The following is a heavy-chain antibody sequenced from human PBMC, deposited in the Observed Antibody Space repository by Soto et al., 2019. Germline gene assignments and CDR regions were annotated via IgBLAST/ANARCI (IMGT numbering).Heavy chain of an antibody. CDR1: GFTFSSYS. V-gene: IGHV3-21*01. D-gene: IGHD5-12*01. CDR2: ISTSSSYI. Sequence: GGSLRLSCAASGFTFSSYSMNWVRQAPGKGLEWVSSISTSSSYIYYADSVKGRFTVSRDNAKNSLYLQINSLRDEDTAVYYCARGSIVATSLTPFDYWGQGTLVTVSS. J-gene: IGHJ4*02. CDR3: ARGSIVATSLTPFDY.